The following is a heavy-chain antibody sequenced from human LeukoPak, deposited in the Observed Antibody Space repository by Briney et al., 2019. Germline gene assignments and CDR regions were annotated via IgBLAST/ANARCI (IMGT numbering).Heavy chain of an antibody. V-gene: IGHV3-74*01. Sequence: GGSLRLSCAASGFTFSTYNMNWVRQAPGKGLVWVSRINSDGSSTNYADSVKGRFTISRDNAKNALYLQMNSLRAEDTAVYYCARVRGTISVTTPLTYWGQGTLVTVSS. D-gene: IGHD1-20*01. CDR1: GFTFSTYN. J-gene: IGHJ4*02. CDR3: ARVRGTISVTTPLTY. CDR2: INSDGSST.